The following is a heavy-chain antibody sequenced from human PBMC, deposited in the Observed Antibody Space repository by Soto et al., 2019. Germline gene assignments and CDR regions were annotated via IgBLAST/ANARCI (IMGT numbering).Heavy chain of an antibody. CDR2: IYYTGST. CDR3: ARSYPNKTFGVVPSRGLDV. J-gene: IGHJ6*02. D-gene: IGHD3-3*01. V-gene: IGHV4-59*01. CDR1: GGSISSNY. Sequence: SETLSLTCIVSGGSISSNYWSWIRQPPGKGLEWIGYIYYTGSTNFNPSLKNRVIISVDTSKNQFSLKLSSVTAADTAVYYCARSYPNKTFGVVPSRGLDVWGQGTTVTVSS.